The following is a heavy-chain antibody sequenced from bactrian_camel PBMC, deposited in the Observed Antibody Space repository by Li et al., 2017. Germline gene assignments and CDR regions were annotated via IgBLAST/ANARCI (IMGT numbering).Heavy chain of an antibody. J-gene: IGHJ4*01. Sequence: QVQLVESGGGSVQAGGSLRLSCVASGYLDSRHCMTWFRQAPGKEREGVARIDSRGTTEYVDSVKGRFTVFKGNAGKTLYLQMNSLRPEDTGMYYCAADQPWSPDTCEPDSEYSGEDRGQGTQVTVS. CDR1: GYLDSRHC. V-gene: IGHV3S33*01. D-gene: IGHD2*01. CDR2: IDSRGTT. CDR3: AADQPWSPDTCEPDSEYSGED.